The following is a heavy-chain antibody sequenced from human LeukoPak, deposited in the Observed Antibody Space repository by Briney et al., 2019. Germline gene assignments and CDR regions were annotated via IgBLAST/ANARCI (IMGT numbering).Heavy chain of an antibody. Sequence: PGGSLRLSCAASGFTFDDYTMHWVRQAPGKGLEWVSLISWDGGNTFYADSVKGRFTISRDNSKNSLYLQMNSLRTEDTALYYCAKGYRIVSGSLDYWGQGTLVTFSS. D-gene: IGHD3-10*01. CDR2: ISWDGGNT. J-gene: IGHJ4*02. CDR1: GFTFDDYT. V-gene: IGHV3-43*01. CDR3: AKGYRIVSGSLDY.